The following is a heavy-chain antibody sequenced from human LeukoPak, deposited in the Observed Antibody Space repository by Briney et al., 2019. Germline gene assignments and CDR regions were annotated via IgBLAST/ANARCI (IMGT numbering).Heavy chain of an antibody. Sequence: PGGSLRLSCAASGFTFSSYEMNWVRQAPGKGLEWVSYISSSGSTIYYADSVKGRFTISRDNAKNSLYLQMNSLRDEDTAVYYCARAYHYGSGYGMDVWGQGTTVTVSS. CDR2: ISSSGSTI. D-gene: IGHD3-10*01. CDR3: ARAYHYGSGYGMDV. V-gene: IGHV3-48*03. CDR1: GFTFSSYE. J-gene: IGHJ6*02.